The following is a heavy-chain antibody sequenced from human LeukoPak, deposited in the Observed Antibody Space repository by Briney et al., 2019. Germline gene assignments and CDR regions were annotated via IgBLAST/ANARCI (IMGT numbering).Heavy chain of an antibody. CDR1: EFIVSINY. CDR2: IYSRGDT. Sequence: GGSLRLSCAASEFIVSINYMTWVRQAPGKGLEWVSLIYSRGDTKYADSVKGRFTISRDNSKNTLYLQMSSLRTEDTAVYYCARDIAHCSGDMCYNIRFDSWGQGTLVTVSS. V-gene: IGHV3-66*01. D-gene: IGHD2-15*01. CDR3: ARDIAHCSGDMCYNIRFDS. J-gene: IGHJ5*01.